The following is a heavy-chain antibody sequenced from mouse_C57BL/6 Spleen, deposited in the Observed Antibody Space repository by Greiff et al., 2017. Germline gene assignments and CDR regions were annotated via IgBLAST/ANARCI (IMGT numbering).Heavy chain of an antibody. CDR1: GYTFTDYD. J-gene: IGHJ4*01. V-gene: IGHV1-15*01. D-gene: IGHD1-1*01. CDR2: IDPETGGT. CDR3: TRSGYYGSSYAMDY. Sequence: QVQLQQSGAELVRPGASVTLSCKASGYTFTDYDMHWVKQTPVHGLEWIGAIDPETGGTAYNQKFKGKAILTADKSSSTAYMELCSLTSEDSAVYYCTRSGYYGSSYAMDYWGQGTSVTVSS.